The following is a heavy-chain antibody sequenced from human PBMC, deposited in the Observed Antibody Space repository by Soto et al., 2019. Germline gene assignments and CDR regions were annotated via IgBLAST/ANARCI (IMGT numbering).Heavy chain of an antibody. J-gene: IGHJ6*01. CDR1: GFTFSSYA. CDR3: ARGGHMGFGESPTADGDYYGMDV. CDR2: ISYDGSNK. Sequence: QVQLVESGGGVVQPGRSLRLSCAASGFTFSSYAMHWVRQAPGKGLEWVAVISYDGSNKYYADSVKGRFTISRDNSKNTLYLQMNSLRAEDTAVYYCARGGHMGFGESPTADGDYYGMDVW. V-gene: IGHV3-30-3*01. D-gene: IGHD3-10*01.